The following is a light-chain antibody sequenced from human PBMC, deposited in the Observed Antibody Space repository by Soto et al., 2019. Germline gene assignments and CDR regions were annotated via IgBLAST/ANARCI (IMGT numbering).Light chain of an antibody. CDR3: QQCKGYPYT. J-gene: IGKJ2*01. Sequence: DIQMTQSPSTVSASVGDRVTITCRASQPISRWLAWYQQKPGKAPKLLIYEASTLEIGVSSRFSGSGSGTEFTLTISSLQPDDFATYLCQQCKGYPYTFGQGTKLEI. V-gene: IGKV1-5*03. CDR1: QPISRW. CDR2: EAS.